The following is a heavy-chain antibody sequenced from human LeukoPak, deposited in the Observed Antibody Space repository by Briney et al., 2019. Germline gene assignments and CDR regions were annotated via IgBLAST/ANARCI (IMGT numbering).Heavy chain of an antibody. D-gene: IGHD3-22*01. CDR1: GFTFSSYA. CDR2: ISGSGGST. V-gene: IGHV3-23*01. CDR3: AKDLRSYYYYSSGHFDY. Sequence: GGSLRLSCAASGFTFSSYAMSWVRQAPGKGLEWVSAISGSGGSTYYADSVKGRFTISRDNSKNTLYLQMNSLRPEDTAVYYCAKDLRSYYYYSSGHFDYWGQGTLVTVSS. J-gene: IGHJ4*02.